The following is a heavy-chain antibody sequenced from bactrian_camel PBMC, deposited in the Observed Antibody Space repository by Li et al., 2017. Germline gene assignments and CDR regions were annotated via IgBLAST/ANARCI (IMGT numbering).Heavy chain of an antibody. CDR1: GSTAC. CDR3: AADLKGAFSCFYTDYVDRYNY. CDR2: LDLDDYS. J-gene: IGHJ4*01. Sequence: HVQLVESGGGSVQAGGSLRLSCAASGSTACMGWSRQAPGKEREGVAALDLDDYSKLADSVKGRFAISKDKARNTLYLQMNSLKPEDTAMYYCAADLKGAFSCFYTDYVDRYNYWGQGTQVTVS. D-gene: IGHD4*01. V-gene: IGHV3S53*01.